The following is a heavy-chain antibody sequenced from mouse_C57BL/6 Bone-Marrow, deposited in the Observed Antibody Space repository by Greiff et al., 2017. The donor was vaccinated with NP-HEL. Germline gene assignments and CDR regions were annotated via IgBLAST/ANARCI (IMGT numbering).Heavy chain of an antibody. V-gene: IGHV1-83*01. CDR1: YTFTDYYM. CDR3: RCPIYYYGSGYFDV. J-gene: IGHJ1*03. Sequence: VQLQQSGPELVKPGASVKMSCKASGYTFTDYYMHWVKQKPGKGLEWIGEIYPGSGNTYYNEKFKGKATLTADTSSSTAYMQLSSLTSEDSAVYFCARCPIYYYGSGYFDVWGTGTTVTVAS. D-gene: IGHD1-1*01. CDR2: YPGSGNTY.